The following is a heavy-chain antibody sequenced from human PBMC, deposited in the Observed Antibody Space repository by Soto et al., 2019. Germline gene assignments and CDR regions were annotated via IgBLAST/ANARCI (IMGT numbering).Heavy chain of an antibody. CDR2: IDPSDSYT. D-gene: IGHD6-6*01. CDR3: ARHSPYSSSPYDY. Sequence: PGESLKISCKVSGYSFTSYWISWVRQMPGKGLEWMGRIDPSDSYTNYSPSFPGHVTISADKSISTAYLQWSSLKASDTAMYYCARHSPYSSSPYDYWGQGTLVTVSS. J-gene: IGHJ4*02. CDR1: GYSFTSYW. V-gene: IGHV5-10-1*01.